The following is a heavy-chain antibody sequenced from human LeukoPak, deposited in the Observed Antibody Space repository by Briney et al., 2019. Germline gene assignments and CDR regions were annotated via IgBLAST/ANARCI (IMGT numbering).Heavy chain of an antibody. J-gene: IGHJ6*03. CDR3: ERILEKYCSSTSCSAYYYYYMDV. D-gene: IGHD2-2*01. V-gene: IGHV4-34*01. Sequence: SETLSLTCAVYAGSFSAYYSSWIRQPPGKGLEWNGEINHRGSTNYNPSVKSRVAISVDTSKNQFSLKLSSVTAADTAVYYCERILEKYCSSTSCSAYYYYYMDVWGKGTTVTVSS. CDR1: AGSFSAYY. CDR2: INHRGST.